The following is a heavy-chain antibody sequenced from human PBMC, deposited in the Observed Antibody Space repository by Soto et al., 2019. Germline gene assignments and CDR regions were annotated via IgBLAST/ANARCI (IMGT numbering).Heavy chain of an antibody. CDR1: GGSISSGGYS. CDR2: IYHSGST. Sequence: PSETLSLTCAVSGGSISSGGYSWSWIRQPPGKGLEWIGYIYHSGSTYYNPSLKSRVTISVDRSKNQFSLKLSSVTAADTAVYYCARVVLGYSSKWFDPWGQGTLVTVSS. CDR3: ARVVLGYSSKWFDP. V-gene: IGHV4-30-2*01. J-gene: IGHJ5*02. D-gene: IGHD5-18*01.